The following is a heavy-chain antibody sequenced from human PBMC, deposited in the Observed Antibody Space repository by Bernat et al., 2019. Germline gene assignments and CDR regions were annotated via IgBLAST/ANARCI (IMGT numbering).Heavy chain of an antibody. CDR2: ISSSSSYI. D-gene: IGHD3-9*01. J-gene: IGHJ5*02. CDR3: ARDEDCDWLSVA. V-gene: IGHV3-21*01. CDR1: GFTFSSYS. Sequence: EVQLVESGGGLVKPGGSLRLSCAASGFTFSSYSMNWVRQAPGKGLEWVSSISSSSSYIYYADSVKGRFTISRDNAKNSLYLQMNSLRAEDTAVYYCARDEDCDWLSVAWGQGTLVTVSS.